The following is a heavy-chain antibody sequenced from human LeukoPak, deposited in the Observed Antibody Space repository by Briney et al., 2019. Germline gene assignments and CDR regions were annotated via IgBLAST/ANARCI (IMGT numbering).Heavy chain of an antibody. CDR1: DGSFRGDY. D-gene: IGHD3-3*01. CDR2: INQSGST. CDR3: ARGGDFWRGVGWFDP. J-gene: IGHJ5*02. Sequence: PSETLSLTCAVYDGSFRGDYWSWIRQPPGKGLEWIGEINQSGSTNYNPSLKSRVTISVDTSKNQFSLKLSSVTAADTAVYFCARGGDFWRGVGWFDPWGQGTLVTVSS. V-gene: IGHV4-34*01.